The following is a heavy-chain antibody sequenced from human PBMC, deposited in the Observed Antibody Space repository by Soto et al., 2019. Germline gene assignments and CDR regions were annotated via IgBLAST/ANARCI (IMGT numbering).Heavy chain of an antibody. J-gene: IGHJ4*02. CDR3: ATYTGLDY. Sequence: EVQLVETGGGLIQPGGSLRLSCAASGFTVSNNYMSWVRQAPGKGLEWVSLIYSGGSTFYADSVKGRVTISRDNSKNTLFLQMNSRRAEDTAVYFCATYTGLDYWGQGTLVTVSS. V-gene: IGHV3-53*02. CDR1: GFTVSNNY. D-gene: IGHD2-2*02. CDR2: IYSGGST.